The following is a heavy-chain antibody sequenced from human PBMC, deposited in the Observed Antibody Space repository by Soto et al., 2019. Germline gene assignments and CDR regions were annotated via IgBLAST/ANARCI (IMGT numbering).Heavy chain of an antibody. J-gene: IGHJ4*02. V-gene: IGHV4-59*08. CDR2: IYHTATT. D-gene: IGHD6-19*01. CDR1: GGSITNYY. Sequence: SETLSLTCNVSGGSITNYYWSWIRQPPGKGLEWIGYIYHTATTNYNPSLKSRVTMLVDTSKNQFSLKLSSVTAADTAVYYCARHGYSTAWYGSWDSWGQGTLVTVSS. CDR3: ARHGYSTAWYGSWDS.